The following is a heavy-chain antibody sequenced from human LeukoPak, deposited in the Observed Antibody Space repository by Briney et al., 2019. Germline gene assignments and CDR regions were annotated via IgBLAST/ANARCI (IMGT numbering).Heavy chain of an antibody. Sequence: PGGSLRLSCAASGFTFSSYAMSWVRQAPGKGLEWVSAISGSGGSTYYADSVKGRFTISRDNSKNTLYLQMNSLRAEDTAVYYCATLGGSYYGFDYWGKGTLVTVSS. V-gene: IGHV3-23*01. CDR1: GFTFSSYA. CDR2: ISGSGGST. D-gene: IGHD1-26*01. CDR3: ATLGGSYYGFDY. J-gene: IGHJ4*02.